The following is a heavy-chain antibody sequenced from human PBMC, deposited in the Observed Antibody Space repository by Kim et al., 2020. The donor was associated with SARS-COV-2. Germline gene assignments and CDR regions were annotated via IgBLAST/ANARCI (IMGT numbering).Heavy chain of an antibody. V-gene: IGHV1-24*01. D-gene: IGHD2-2*01. CDR1: GYTLTELS. Sequence: ASVTVSCKVSGYTLTELSMHWVRQAPGKGLEWMGVFDPEDGETIYAQKFPGRVTMTEDTSTDTAYMELSSLRSEDTAVYYCATGPAAISSNWFDPWGQGTLVTVSS. J-gene: IGHJ5*02. CDR3: ATGPAAISSNWFDP. CDR2: FDPEDGET.